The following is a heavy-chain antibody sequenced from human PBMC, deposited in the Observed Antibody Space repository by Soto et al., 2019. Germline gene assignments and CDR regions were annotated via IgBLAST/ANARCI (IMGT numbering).Heavy chain of an antibody. CDR3: AKDFSSGWHRNDAFDI. D-gene: IGHD6-19*01. Sequence: EVQLVESGGGLVQPGRSLRLSCAASGFTFDDYAMHWVRQAPGKGLEWVSGISWNSGSIGYADSVKGRFTISRDNAKNSLYLQMNSLRAEDTALYYCAKDFSSGWHRNDAFDIWGQGTMVSVSS. CDR2: ISWNSGSI. V-gene: IGHV3-9*01. CDR1: GFTFDDYA. J-gene: IGHJ3*02.